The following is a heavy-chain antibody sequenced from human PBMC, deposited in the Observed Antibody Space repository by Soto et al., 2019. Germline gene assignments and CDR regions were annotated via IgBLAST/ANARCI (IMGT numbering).Heavy chain of an antibody. V-gene: IGHV4-34*01. CDR2: INHSGST. D-gene: IGHD3-10*01. CDR3: ARAGVTVRGVITYYYYGMDV. CDR1: GGSFSGYY. J-gene: IGHJ6*02. Sequence: PLETLSLTCAVYGGSFSGYYWSWIRQPPGKGLEWIGEINHSGSTNYNPSLKSRVTISVDTSKNQFSLKLSSVTAADTAVYYCARAGVTVRGVITYYYYGMDVWGQGTTVTVSS.